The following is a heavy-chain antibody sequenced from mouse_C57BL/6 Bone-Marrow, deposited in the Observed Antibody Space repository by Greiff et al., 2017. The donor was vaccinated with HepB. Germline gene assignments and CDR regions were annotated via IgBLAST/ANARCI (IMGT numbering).Heavy chain of an antibody. CDR1: GFNITDYY. V-gene: IGHV14-2*01. Sequence: VQLQQPGAELVKPGASVKLSCTASGFNITDYYMHWVKQRPEQGLEWIGSIDPEDGETKYAQKFQGKATITADTSSNTAYLQLSSLTSEDTAVYYCARVPWLLLDYWGRGTTLTVSS. J-gene: IGHJ2*01. D-gene: IGHD2-3*01. CDR3: ARVPWLLLDY. CDR2: IDPEDGET.